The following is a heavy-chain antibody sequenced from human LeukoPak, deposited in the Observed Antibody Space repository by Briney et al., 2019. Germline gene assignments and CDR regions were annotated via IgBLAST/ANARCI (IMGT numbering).Heavy chain of an antibody. V-gene: IGHV3-23*01. J-gene: IGHJ4*02. CDR2: TSGSGGST. CDR3: ASIVATIHFDY. D-gene: IGHD5-12*01. CDR1: GFTFSSYG. Sequence: GGSLRLSCAASGFTFSSYGMTWVRQAPGKGLEWISGTSGSGGSTYYANSVKGRFTISRDNSKNTLYLQMNSLRAEDTAVYYCASIVATIHFDYWGQGTLVTVSS.